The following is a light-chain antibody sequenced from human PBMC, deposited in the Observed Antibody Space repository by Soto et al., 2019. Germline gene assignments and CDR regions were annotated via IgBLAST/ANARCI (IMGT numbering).Light chain of an antibody. CDR1: QSVLYSSNNKNY. J-gene: IGKJ2*01. CDR2: WAS. Sequence: DIVMTQSPDSLAVSLGERPTINCKSSQSVLYSSNNKNYLAWYQQKPGQPPKLLIYWASTRESGVPDRFSGNGSGTDFTLTINSLQPEDVAVYYCHQYYSSPHTFGQGTKLEIK. CDR3: HQYYSSPHT. V-gene: IGKV4-1*01.